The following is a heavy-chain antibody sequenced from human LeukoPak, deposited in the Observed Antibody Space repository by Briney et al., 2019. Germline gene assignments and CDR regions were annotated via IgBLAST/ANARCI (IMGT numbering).Heavy chain of an antibody. Sequence: SETLSLTCAVYGGSFSGYYWSWIRQPPGKGLEWIGEINHSGSTNYNPSLKSRVTISVDTSKNQFSLKLSSVTAADTAAYYCARGRGRYYYGSGSYPYIPNYFDYWGQGTLVTVSS. V-gene: IGHV4-34*01. J-gene: IGHJ4*02. D-gene: IGHD3-10*01. CDR2: INHSGST. CDR1: GGSFSGYY. CDR3: ARGRGRYYYGSGSYPYIPNYFDY.